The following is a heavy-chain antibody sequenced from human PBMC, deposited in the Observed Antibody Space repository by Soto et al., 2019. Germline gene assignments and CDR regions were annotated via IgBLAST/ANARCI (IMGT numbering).Heavy chain of an antibody. Sequence: SVKVSCKASGGTFSSYAISWVRQAPGQGLEWMGGIIPIFGTANYAQKFQGRVTITADESTSTAYMELSSLRSEDTAVYYCARGYCSGGSCYSRGLYYYYGMDVWGQGTTVTVSS. CDR2: IIPIFGTA. V-gene: IGHV1-69*13. J-gene: IGHJ6*02. CDR3: ARGYCSGGSCYSRGLYYYYGMDV. CDR1: GGTFSSYA. D-gene: IGHD2-15*01.